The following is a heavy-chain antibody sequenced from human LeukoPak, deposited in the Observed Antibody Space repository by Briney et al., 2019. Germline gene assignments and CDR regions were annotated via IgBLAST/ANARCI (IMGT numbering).Heavy chain of an antibody. CDR3: AKDRASYGDYAIQH. CDR1: GFTFSSYD. J-gene: IGHJ1*01. CDR2: ISYDGSNK. Sequence: GGSLRLSCVASGFTFSSYDMHWVRQAPGKGLEGVAVISYDGSNKYYADSVKGRFTISRDNSKNTLYLQMNSMRAEDTAVYYCAKDRASYGDYAIQHWGQGTLVTVSS. D-gene: IGHD4-17*01. V-gene: IGHV3-30*18.